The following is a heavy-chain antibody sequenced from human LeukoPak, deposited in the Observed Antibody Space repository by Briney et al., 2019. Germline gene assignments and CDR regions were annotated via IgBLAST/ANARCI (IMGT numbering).Heavy chain of an antibody. J-gene: IGHJ4*02. V-gene: IGHV3-33*01. CDR3: ARGRGVDLIDY. CDR2: IWYDGSNK. D-gene: IGHD3-10*01. Sequence: GGSLRLSCAASGFTFSSYGMHWVRQAPGKGLEWVAVIWYDGSNKYYADSVKGRFTISRDNSKNTLYLQMNSLRVEDTAVYYCARGRGVDLIDYWGQGTLVTVSS. CDR1: GFTFSSYG.